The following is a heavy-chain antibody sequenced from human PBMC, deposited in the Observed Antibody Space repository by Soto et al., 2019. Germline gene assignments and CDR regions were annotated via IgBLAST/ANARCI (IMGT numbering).Heavy chain of an antibody. J-gene: IGHJ6*02. CDR2: ISGSGGST. V-gene: IGHV3-23*01. Sequence: GGSLRLSCAASGFTFSSYAMSWVRQAPGKGLEWVSAISGSGGSTYYADSVKGRFTISRDNSKNTLYLQMNSLRAEDTAVYYCAKDTLVGYYDSSGLYGLDVWGQGTTVTVSS. CDR3: AKDTLVGYYDSSGLYGLDV. CDR1: GFTFSSYA. D-gene: IGHD3-22*01.